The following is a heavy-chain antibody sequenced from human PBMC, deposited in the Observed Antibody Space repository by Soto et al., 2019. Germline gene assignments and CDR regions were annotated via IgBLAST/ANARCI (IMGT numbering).Heavy chain of an antibody. CDR2: IIPIFGTA. J-gene: IGHJ6*02. V-gene: IGHV1-69*13. CDR3: ARGVGVVTAIISYYYYGMDV. D-gene: IGHD2-21*02. CDR1: GGTFSSYA. Sequence: GASVKVSCKASGGTFSSYAISWVRQAPGQGLEWMGGIIPIFGTANYAQKFQGRVTITADESTSTAYMELSSLRSEDTAVYYCARGVGVVTAIISYYYYGMDVWGQGTTVTVSS.